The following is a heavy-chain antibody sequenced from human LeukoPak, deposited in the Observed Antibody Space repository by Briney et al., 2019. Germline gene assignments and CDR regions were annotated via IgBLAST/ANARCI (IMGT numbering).Heavy chain of an antibody. J-gene: IGHJ4*02. CDR3: AKVPRLGGVIVDH. Sequence: GGSLRLSCAASGFTFSSYAMSWVRHAPGKGLEWVSAISGGGGSTYYADSVKGRFTISRDNSKNTLYLQMNSLRAEDTAVYYCAKVPRLGGVIVDHWGQGTLVTVSS. CDR2: ISGGGGST. V-gene: IGHV3-23*01. CDR1: GFTFSSYA. D-gene: IGHD3-16*02.